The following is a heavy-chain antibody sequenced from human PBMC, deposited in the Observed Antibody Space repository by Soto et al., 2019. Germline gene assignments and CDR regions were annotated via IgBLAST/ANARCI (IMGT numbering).Heavy chain of an antibody. Sequence: SETLSLTCTVSGGSIRSYYWSWIRQPPGKGLEWIGYIYYSGSTDYNPSLKSRVTISVDTSKNQFSLKLRSVTAADTAVYYCARDSYNFDHWGQGILVNVS. CDR3: ARDSYNFDH. CDR2: IYYSGST. J-gene: IGHJ4*02. V-gene: IGHV4-59*01. D-gene: IGHD5-18*01. CDR1: GGSIRSYY.